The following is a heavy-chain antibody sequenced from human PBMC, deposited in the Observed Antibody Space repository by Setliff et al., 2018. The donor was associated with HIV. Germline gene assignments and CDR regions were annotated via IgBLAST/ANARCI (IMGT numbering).Heavy chain of an antibody. CDR1: GYTLSELS. V-gene: IGHV1-24*01. CDR3: ARESNTYYYDSSGYYYEY. CDR2: FDSERGKR. D-gene: IGHD3-22*01. Sequence: GASVKVSCKVFGYTLSELSMQWVPQAPGKVLEWMGGFDSERGKRIYAQKFQGRVTITRDTSASTAYMELSSLRSEDTAVYYCARESNTYYYDSSGYYYEYWGQGTLVTVSS. J-gene: IGHJ4*02.